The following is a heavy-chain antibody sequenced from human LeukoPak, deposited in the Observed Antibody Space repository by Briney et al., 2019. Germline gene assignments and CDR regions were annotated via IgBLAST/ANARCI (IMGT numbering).Heavy chain of an antibody. CDR2: INHSGST. V-gene: IGHV4-34*01. D-gene: IGHD6-13*01. Sequence: SETLSLTCAVSGGSFSGYYWSWIRQPPGKGLEWIGEINHSGSTNYNPSLKSRVTISVDTSKNQFSPKLSSVTAADTAVYYCASGYSSSWYRFDYWGQGTLVTVSS. J-gene: IGHJ4*02. CDR1: GGSFSGYY. CDR3: ASGYSSSWYRFDY.